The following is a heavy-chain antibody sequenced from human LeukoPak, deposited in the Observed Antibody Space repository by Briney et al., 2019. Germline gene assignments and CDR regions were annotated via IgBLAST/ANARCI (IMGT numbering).Heavy chain of an antibody. V-gene: IGHV3-7*01. Sequence: PRGSLRLSCAAPGFTFSNYWMTWVRQAPGKGLEWVADIKQDGSEKLYVNSVRGRVTISRDNAKMALFLQMNSLRAEDTAVYYCARDNGVVHGVYYMDVWGKGTTVTVS. CDR3: ARDNGVVHGVYYMDV. J-gene: IGHJ6*03. D-gene: IGHD3-3*01. CDR2: IKQDGSEK. CDR1: GFTFSNYW.